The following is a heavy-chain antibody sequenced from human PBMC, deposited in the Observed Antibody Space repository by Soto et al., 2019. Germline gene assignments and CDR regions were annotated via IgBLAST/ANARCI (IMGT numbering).Heavy chain of an antibody. V-gene: IGHV4-39*01. Sequence: QLQLQESGPGLVKPSETLSLTCTVSGGSISSSSYYWVWIRQPPGKGLEWIGSFFNDGRTFYNPSLKSRVTIPVDMAKNQLSLELYSVTAADTAVYYCARGTIVAGHKWFDPWGQGTLVTVSS. J-gene: IGHJ5*02. CDR3: ARGTIVAGHKWFDP. CDR1: GGSISSSSYY. D-gene: IGHD5-12*01. CDR2: FFNDGRT.